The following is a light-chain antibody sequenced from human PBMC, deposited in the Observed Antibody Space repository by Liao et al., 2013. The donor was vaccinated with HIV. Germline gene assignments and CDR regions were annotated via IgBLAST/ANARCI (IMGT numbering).Light chain of an antibody. V-gene: IGLV3-1*01. CDR1: KLGDKY. J-gene: IGLJ2*01. CDR2: QDS. Sequence: SYELTQPPSVSVSPGQTASITCSGDKLGDKYACWYQQKAGQSPVLVIYQDSKRPSGIPERFSGSNSGNTATLTISGTQALDEADYYCQAWDTSTGVEFGGGTKLTVL. CDR3: QAWDTSTGVE.